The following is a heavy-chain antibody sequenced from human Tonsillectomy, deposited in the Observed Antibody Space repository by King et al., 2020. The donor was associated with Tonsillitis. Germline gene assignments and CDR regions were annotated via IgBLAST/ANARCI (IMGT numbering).Heavy chain of an antibody. V-gene: IGHV1-69*01. CDR2: IIPMFGTR. CDR1: GGSFSNYV. Sequence: LQLVQSGAEVRKPGSSVKVSCKASGGSFSNYVVSWVRQAPGQGFEWMGGIIPMFGTRNSAQKFQGRVTITADESTSTAYLELSSLRSEDTAVYYCARDGRGHFDYWGQGTLVTVSS. J-gene: IGHJ4*02. D-gene: IGHD3-10*01. CDR3: ARDGRGHFDY.